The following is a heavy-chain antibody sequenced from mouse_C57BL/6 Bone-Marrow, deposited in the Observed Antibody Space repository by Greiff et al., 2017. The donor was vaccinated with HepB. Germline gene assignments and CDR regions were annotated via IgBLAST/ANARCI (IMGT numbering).Heavy chain of an antibody. CDR3: VLTGTFAY. CDR2: INPNYGTT. J-gene: IGHJ3*01. CDR1: GYSFTDYN. D-gene: IGHD4-1*01. Sequence: VHVKQSGPELVKPGASVKISCKASGYSFTDYNMNWVKQSNGKSLEWIGVINPNYGTTSYNQKFKGKATLTVDQSSSTAYMQLNSLTSEDSAVYYCVLTGTFAYWGQGTLVTVSA. V-gene: IGHV1-39*01.